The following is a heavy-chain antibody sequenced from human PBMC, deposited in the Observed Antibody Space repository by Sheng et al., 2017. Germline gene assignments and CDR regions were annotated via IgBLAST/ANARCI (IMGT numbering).Heavy chain of an antibody. CDR2: IRNDGSQK. CDR1: GFTFSGYG. V-gene: IGHV3-30*02. D-gene: IGHD4-17*01. J-gene: IGHJ6*03. Sequence: QVRLVESGGGVVRPGWSLRLSCAASGFTFSGYGMHWVRQAPGKGLEWVAFIRNDGSQKYYADSVKGHFTISRDNSQMTVYLQMNSLRAEDTAVYYCSKDSNYGDDPSYYYYFLDVWGKGTTVSVSS. CDR3: SKDSNYGDDPSYYYYFLDV.